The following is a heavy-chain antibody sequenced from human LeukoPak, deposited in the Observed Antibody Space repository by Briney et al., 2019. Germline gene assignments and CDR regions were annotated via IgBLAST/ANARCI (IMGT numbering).Heavy chain of an antibody. CDR2: ISAYNGNT. CDR1: GYTFTSYG. D-gene: IGHD1-20*01. Sequence: ASVKVSCKASGYTFTSYGISWVRQAPGQGLEWMGWISAYNGNTNYAQKLQGRVIMTRDTSTSTVYMELSSLRSEDTAVYYCARGITGTTGGDYWGQGTLVTVPS. CDR3: ARGITGTTGGDY. J-gene: IGHJ4*02. V-gene: IGHV1-18*01.